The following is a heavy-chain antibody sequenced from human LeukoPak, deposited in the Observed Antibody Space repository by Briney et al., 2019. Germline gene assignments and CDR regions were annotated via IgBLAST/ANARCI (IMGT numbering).Heavy chain of an antibody. D-gene: IGHD4-11*01. CDR3: TTGYSNYYYYYMDV. Sequence: PGGSLRLSCAASGFTFSNAWMSWVRQAPGKGLEWVGRIKSKTDGGTTDYAAPVKGRFTISRDDSKNTLYLQMNSLKTEDTAVYYCTTGYSNYYYYYMDVWGKGTTVTVSS. CDR2: IKSKTDGGTT. J-gene: IGHJ6*03. CDR1: GFTFSNAW. V-gene: IGHV3-15*01.